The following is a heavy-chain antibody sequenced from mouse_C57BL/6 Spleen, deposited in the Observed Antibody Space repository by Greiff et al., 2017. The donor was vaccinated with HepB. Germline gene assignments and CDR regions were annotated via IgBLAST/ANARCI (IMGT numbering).Heavy chain of an antibody. D-gene: IGHD1-1*01. CDR2: IYPRSGNT. CDR3: ARETTVVATNAMDY. Sequence: VQLQESGAELARPGASVKLSCKASGYTFTSYGISWVKQRTGQGLEWIGEIYPRSGNTYYNEKFKGKATLTADKSSSTAYMELRSLTSEDSAVYFCARETTVVATNAMDYWGQGTSVTVSS. CDR1: GYTFTSYG. J-gene: IGHJ4*01. V-gene: IGHV1-81*01.